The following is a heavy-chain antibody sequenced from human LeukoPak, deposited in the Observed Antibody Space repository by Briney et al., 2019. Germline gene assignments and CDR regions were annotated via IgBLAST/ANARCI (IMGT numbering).Heavy chain of an antibody. CDR1: GFTFSSYE. CDR3: ARAYSSGWFPGTFDY. CDR2: ISSSGSTI. D-gene: IGHD6-19*01. J-gene: IGHJ4*02. V-gene: IGHV3-48*03. Sequence: GGSLRLSCAASGFTFSSYEMNWVRQAPGKGLEWVSYISSSGSTIYYADSVKGRFTISRDNAKNSLYLQMNSLRAEDTAVYYCARAYSSGWFPGTFDYWGQGTLSPSPQ.